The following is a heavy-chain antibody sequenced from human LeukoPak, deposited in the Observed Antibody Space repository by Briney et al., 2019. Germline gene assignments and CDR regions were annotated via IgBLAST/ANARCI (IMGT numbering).Heavy chain of an antibody. CDR1: GDSISTTSYY. V-gene: IGHV4-39*01. Sequence: SETLSLTCTVSGDSISTTSYYWGWIRQPPGKGLEWIASIYYTGSAYHNQSLKSRVTISVDTSRNQFSLKLNSVTAADTALYYCARHQRIIGTTGGAFDYWGQRALVTVSS. D-gene: IGHD1-20*01. CDR2: IYYTGSA. CDR3: ARHQRIIGTTGGAFDY. J-gene: IGHJ4*02.